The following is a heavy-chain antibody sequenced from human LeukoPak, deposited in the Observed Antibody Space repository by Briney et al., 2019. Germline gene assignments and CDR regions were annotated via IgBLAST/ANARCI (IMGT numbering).Heavy chain of an antibody. D-gene: IGHD3-9*01. Sequence: GGSLRLSCAASGFTFSSYVMSWVRQAPGKGLEWVSSISNSGGSTYYADSVKGRFTISRDNSKNTLYLQMNSLRAEDTAIYYCVKDHLDWGSSFDYWGQGALVTVSS. CDR2: ISNSGGST. CDR1: GFTFSSYV. CDR3: VKDHLDWGSSFDY. V-gene: IGHV3-23*01. J-gene: IGHJ4*02.